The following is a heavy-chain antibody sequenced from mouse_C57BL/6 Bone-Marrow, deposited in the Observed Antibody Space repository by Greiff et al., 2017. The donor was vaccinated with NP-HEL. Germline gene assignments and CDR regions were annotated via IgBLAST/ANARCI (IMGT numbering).Heavy chain of an antibody. V-gene: IGHV1-82*01. D-gene: IGHD2-4*01. CDR2: IYPGDGDP. J-gene: IGHJ2*01. CDR3: ARVYYDYDVNFDY. Sequence: VQLVESGPELVKPGASVKISCKASGYAFSSSWMNWVKQRPGKGLEWIGRIYPGDGDPTYNGKFKGKATLTADKSSSTAYMQLSSLTSEDSAVYFCARVYYDYDVNFDYWGQGTTLTVTS. CDR1: GYAFSSSW.